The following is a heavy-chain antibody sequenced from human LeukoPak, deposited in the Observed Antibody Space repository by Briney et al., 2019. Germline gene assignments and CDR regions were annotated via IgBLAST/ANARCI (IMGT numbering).Heavy chain of an antibody. CDR2: TYYRSKWYN. CDR1: GDSVSSNSAA. J-gene: IGHJ4*02. CDR3: ARAPRRPEYGDYNY. D-gene: IGHD4-17*01. V-gene: IGHV6-1*01. Sequence: SQTLSLTCAISGDSVSSNSAAWNWIRQSPSRGLEWLGRTYYRSKWYNDYAVSVKSRITINPETSKTQFSLQLNSGAPEDTALYSCARAPRRPEYGDYNYGGQGTLATVSS.